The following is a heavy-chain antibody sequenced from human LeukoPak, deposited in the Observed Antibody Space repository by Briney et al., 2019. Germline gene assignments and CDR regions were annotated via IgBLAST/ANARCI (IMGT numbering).Heavy chain of an antibody. CDR2: ISGSGGST. V-gene: IGHV3-23*01. Sequence: GGSLRLSCAASGFTFSSYAMSWVRQAPGKGLEWVSAISGSGGSTYYADSVKGRFTISRDNAKNSLYLQMNSLRAEDTAVYYCARELNDFWSGEDDYWGQGTLVTVSS. J-gene: IGHJ4*02. D-gene: IGHD3-3*01. CDR3: ARELNDFWSGEDDY. CDR1: GFTFSSYA.